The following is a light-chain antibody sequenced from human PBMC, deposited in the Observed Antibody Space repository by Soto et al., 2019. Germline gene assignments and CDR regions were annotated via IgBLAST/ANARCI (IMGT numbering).Light chain of an antibody. CDR1: QSISTW. J-gene: IGKJ4*01. Sequence: DIQMTQSPSTLSASVGDRVTITCRASQSISTWLAWYQQKPGKAPKLLIYKASNLEGGVPSRFSGSGSGTEFNIPISSLQADDFATYYCQQYNTYPLTFGGGTTVEIK. CDR3: QQYNTYPLT. V-gene: IGKV1-5*03. CDR2: KAS.